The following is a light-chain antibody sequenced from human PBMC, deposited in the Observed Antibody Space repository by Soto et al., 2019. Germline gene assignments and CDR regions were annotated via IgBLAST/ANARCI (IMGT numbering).Light chain of an antibody. V-gene: IGKV1-5*01. J-gene: IGKJ1*01. CDR2: DAS. CDR1: QSISSW. CDR3: QQYNSYWT. Sequence: DIHMTQSTSTLSASVGDRVTITCLASQSISSWLAWYQQKPGKAPKLLIYDASSLESGVPSRFSGSGSGTEFTLTISSLQPDDFATYYCQQYNSYWTFGQGTKVDIK.